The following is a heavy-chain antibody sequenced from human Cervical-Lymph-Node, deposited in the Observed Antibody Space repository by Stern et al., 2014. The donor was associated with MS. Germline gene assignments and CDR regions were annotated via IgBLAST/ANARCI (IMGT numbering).Heavy chain of an antibody. CDR1: GGSISSSNW. CDR3: ARHIVVVPARYGMDV. J-gene: IGHJ6*02. D-gene: IGHD2-2*01. V-gene: IGHV4-4*02. Sequence: QLQLQESGPGLVKPSVTLSLTCAVSGGSISSSNWWSWVRQPPGNGLEWIGEIYHSGSPNYNPSLKSRFTISVDKSKNQFSLKLSSVTAADTAVYYCARHIVVVPARYGMDVWGQGTTVTVSS. CDR2: IYHSGSP.